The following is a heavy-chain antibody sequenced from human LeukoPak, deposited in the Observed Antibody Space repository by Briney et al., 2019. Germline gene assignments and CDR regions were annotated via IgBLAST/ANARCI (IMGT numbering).Heavy chain of an antibody. Sequence: ASVKVSCKTSGYTFTTYGITWVRQAPGQGLEWMGWINPYNGHTYYAQRLQGRVTVTTDTSTSTAYMELRSLTSDDTAVYYCARENYDSSGEYYFDYWGQGTLVTVSS. J-gene: IGHJ4*02. CDR3: ARENYDSSGEYYFDY. CDR1: GYTFTTYG. CDR2: INPYNGHT. D-gene: IGHD3-22*01. V-gene: IGHV1-18*01.